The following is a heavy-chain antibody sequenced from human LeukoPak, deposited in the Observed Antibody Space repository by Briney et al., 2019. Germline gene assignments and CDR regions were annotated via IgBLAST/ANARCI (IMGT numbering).Heavy chain of an antibody. CDR2: ISRSGGST. CDR1: GFTFSSYW. J-gene: IGHJ4*01. Sequence: GGSLRLSCAASGFTFSSYWMSWVRQAPGKGLEWVSSISRSGGSTYYAESVRGRLTISRDNAESSVYLRVNSLRVEDTAIYYCVRGDKRDYWGQGTLVTVAS. CDR3: VRGDKRDY. V-gene: IGHV3-21*01. D-gene: IGHD5-24*01.